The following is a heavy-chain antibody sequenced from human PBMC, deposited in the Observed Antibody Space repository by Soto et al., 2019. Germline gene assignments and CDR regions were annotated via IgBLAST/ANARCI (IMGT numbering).Heavy chain of an antibody. CDR2: IYPGDSDI. D-gene: IGHD2-15*01. V-gene: IGHV5-51*01. CDR3: ARYGISGCSGGNCYTSYFYNGMDV. J-gene: IGHJ6*02. Sequence: GESLKISCKGSGYNFANYWIGWVRQMPGKGLEWMGIIYPGDSDIRYNPSFQGQVTISADKSISTAHLQWSSLKASDTAIYYCARYGISGCSGGNCYTSYFYNGMDVWGQGTTITVSS. CDR1: GYNFANYW.